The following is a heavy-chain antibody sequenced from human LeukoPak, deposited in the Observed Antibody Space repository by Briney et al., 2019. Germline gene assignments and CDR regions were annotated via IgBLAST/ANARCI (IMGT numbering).Heavy chain of an antibody. CDR1: GGSISSSSYY. V-gene: IGHV4-39*07. CDR3: AKEGHYYGSGVFDP. CDR2: IYYSGST. J-gene: IGHJ5*02. Sequence: RSSETLSLTCTVSGGSISSSSYYWGWIRQPPGKGLEWIGSIYYSGSTYYNPSLKSRVTISVDTSKNQFSLKVTSVTAADTAVYYCAKEGHYYGSGVFDPWGQGTLVTVSS. D-gene: IGHD3-10*01.